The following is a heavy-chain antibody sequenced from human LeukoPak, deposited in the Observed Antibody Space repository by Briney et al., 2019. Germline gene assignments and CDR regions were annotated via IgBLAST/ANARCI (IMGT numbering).Heavy chain of an antibody. CDR2: IIPILGIA. Sequence: ASVKVSCKASGGTFSSYAISWVRQAPGQGLGWMGRIIPILGIANYAQKFQGRVTITADKSTSTAYMELSSLRSEDTAVYYCAGCSSPLLWFGELSRDNWFDPWGQGTLVTVSS. CDR3: AGCSSPLLWFGELSRDNWFDP. D-gene: IGHD3-10*01. V-gene: IGHV1-69*04. J-gene: IGHJ5*02. CDR1: GGTFSSYA.